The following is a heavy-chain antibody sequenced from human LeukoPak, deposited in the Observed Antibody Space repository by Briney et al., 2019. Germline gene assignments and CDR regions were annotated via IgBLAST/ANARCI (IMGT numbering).Heavy chain of an antibody. V-gene: IGHV4-39*01. J-gene: IGHJ6*02. CDR2: IYYSGST. CDR3: WSYYDFWSGFLSYYGMDV. D-gene: IGHD3-3*01. Sequence: SETLSLTCTVSGGSISSSSYYWGWIRQPPGKGLEWIGSIYYSGSTYYNPSLKSRVTISVDTSKNQFSLKLSSVTAADTAVYYCWSYYDFWSGFLSYYGMDVWGQGTTVTVSS. CDR1: GGSISSSSYY.